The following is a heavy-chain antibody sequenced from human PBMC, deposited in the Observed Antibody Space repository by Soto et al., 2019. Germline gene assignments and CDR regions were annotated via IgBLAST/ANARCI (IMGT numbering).Heavy chain of an antibody. CDR2: IKSKTDGGTT. CDR1: GFTFSNAW. Sequence: EVQLVESGGGLVKPGGSLRLSCAASGFTFSNAWMNWVRQAPGKGLEWVGRIKSKTDGGTTDYAAPVKGRFTISRDDSKNTLYLQMNSLKNDDPAVYYCIVRYPYYFDYWGQGTLVTVSS. V-gene: IGHV3-15*07. D-gene: IGHD2-21*01. J-gene: IGHJ4*02. CDR3: IVRYPYYFDY.